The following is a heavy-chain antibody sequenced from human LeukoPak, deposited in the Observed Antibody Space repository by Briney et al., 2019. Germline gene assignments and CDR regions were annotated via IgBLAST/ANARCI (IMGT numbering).Heavy chain of an antibody. D-gene: IGHD1-26*01. CDR1: GGSISSYY. Sequence: SETLSLTCTVSGGSISSYYWSWIRQPPGKGLEWIGYIYYSGSTNYNPSHKSRVTISVDTSKNQFSLKLSSVTAADTAVYYCARGVPWSHYYYYYGMDVWGQGTTVTVSS. CDR2: IYYSGST. CDR3: ARGVPWSHYYYYYGMDV. J-gene: IGHJ6*02. V-gene: IGHV4-59*01.